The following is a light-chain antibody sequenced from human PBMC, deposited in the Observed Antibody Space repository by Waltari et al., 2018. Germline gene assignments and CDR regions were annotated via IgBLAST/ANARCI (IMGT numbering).Light chain of an antibody. J-gene: IGKJ1*01. CDR3: QQSYSTPWT. CDR2: AAS. CDR1: QSISSY. V-gene: IGKV1-39*01. Sequence: DIQMTQSPSSLSASVGDRVTITCRASQSISSYLNWYQQKPGKAPKLLIYAASSLQSGVPSRVSGSGAGTDFTLTISSLQPEDFATYYCQQSYSTPWTFGQGTKGEIK.